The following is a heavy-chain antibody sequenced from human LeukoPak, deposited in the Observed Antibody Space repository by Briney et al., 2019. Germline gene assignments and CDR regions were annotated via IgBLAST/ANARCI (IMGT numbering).Heavy chain of an antibody. Sequence: GESLKISCKASGYSFTDYWIGWVRQMPGKGLEWMGVIYPGDSDTRYSPSFQGQVTVSADKSISTTYLQWSSLKASDTAMYYCARAGSSSFRSFDFWGQGTLVTVSS. V-gene: IGHV5-51*01. J-gene: IGHJ4*02. CDR3: ARAGSSSFRSFDF. CDR1: GYSFTDYW. D-gene: IGHD6-6*01. CDR2: IYPGDSDT.